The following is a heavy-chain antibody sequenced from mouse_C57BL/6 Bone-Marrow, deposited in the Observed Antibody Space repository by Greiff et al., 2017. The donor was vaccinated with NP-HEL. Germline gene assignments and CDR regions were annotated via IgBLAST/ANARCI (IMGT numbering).Heavy chain of an antibody. Sequence: DVKLVESGGGLVKPGGSLKLSCAASGFTFSSYAMSWVRQTPEKRLEWVATISDGGSYTYYPDNVKGRFTISRDNAKNNLYLQMSHLKSVDTTMYYCARGPGTRAMDYWGQGTSVTVPS. CDR1: GFTFSSYA. V-gene: IGHV5-4*03. J-gene: IGHJ4*01. D-gene: IGHD4-1*01. CDR2: ISDGGSYT. CDR3: ARGPGTRAMDY.